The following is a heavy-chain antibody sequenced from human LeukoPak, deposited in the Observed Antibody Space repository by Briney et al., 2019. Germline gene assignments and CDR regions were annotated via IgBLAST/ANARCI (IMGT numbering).Heavy chain of an antibody. CDR1: GGSITSTNW. Sequence: SRTLSLTCGVPGGSITSTNWWSWVRQPPGQDLEWIGEISLSGLTNYNPSLKSRVTMALDKSKNHLSLNLTSVTAADTAVYYCSRENGAFSPFGYWGQGTLVTVPS. D-gene: IGHD2-8*01. V-gene: IGHV4-4*02. CDR3: SRENGAFSPFGY. J-gene: IGHJ4*02. CDR2: ISLSGLT.